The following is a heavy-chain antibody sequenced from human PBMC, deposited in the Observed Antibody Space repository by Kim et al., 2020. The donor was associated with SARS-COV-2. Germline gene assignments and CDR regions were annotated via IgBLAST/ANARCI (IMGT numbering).Heavy chain of an antibody. CDR2: INPNSGDT. Sequence: ASVKVSCKASGYTFTGYSMHWVRQAPGQGLEWMGRINPNSGDTNYAQKFQGRVTMTTDTSISTAYMELSRFSSDDTAVYYCARFEYSSSHFDYWGQGTLV. CDR3: ARFEYSSSHFDY. J-gene: IGHJ4*02. D-gene: IGHD6-6*01. V-gene: IGHV1-2*06. CDR1: GYTFTGYS.